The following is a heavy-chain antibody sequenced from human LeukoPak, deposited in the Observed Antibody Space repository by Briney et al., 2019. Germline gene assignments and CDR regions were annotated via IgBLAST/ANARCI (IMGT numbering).Heavy chain of an antibody. CDR2: INHSGST. V-gene: IGHV4-34*01. CDR3: ARDPLYYDSSGYLSGFDP. J-gene: IGHJ5*02. Sequence: SWIRQPPGKGLEWIGEINHSGSTNYDPSLKSRVTISVDTSKNQFSLKLSSVTAADTAVYYCARDPLYYDSSGYLSGFDPWGQGTLVTVSS. D-gene: IGHD3-22*01.